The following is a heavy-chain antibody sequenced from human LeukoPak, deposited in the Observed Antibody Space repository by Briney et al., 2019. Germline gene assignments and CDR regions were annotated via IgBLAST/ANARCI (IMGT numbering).Heavy chain of an antibody. V-gene: IGHV1-2*02. Sequence: GASVKVSCKASGYTFTGYYMHWVRQAPGQGLEWMGWINPNSGGTNYAQKFQGRVTMTRDTSISTAYMELSRLRSDDTAVYYCARALVAVPAAMDYWGQGTLVTVSS. CDR2: INPNSGGT. CDR1: GYTFTGYY. CDR3: ARALVAVPAAMDY. D-gene: IGHD2-2*01. J-gene: IGHJ4*02.